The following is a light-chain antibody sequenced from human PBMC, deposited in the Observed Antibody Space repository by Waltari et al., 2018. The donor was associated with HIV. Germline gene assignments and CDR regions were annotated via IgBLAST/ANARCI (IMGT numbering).Light chain of an antibody. Sequence: DIVMTQSPLSLPVTAGEPASISCRSSQSLLHSNGYTHLDWYLQKPGQSPQLLIYLGSNRASGVPERFSGSGSGTNFTLRIGRVAAEDVGVYYCMQPLQTPWTFGQGTKVEIK. CDR2: LGS. CDR1: QSLLHSNGYTH. V-gene: IGKV2-28*01. J-gene: IGKJ1*01. CDR3: MQPLQTPWT.